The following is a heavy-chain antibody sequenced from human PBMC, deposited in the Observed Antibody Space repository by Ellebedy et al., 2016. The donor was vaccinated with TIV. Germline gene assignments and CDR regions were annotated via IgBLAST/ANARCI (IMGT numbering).Heavy chain of an antibody. CDR1: GFTFSPYS. D-gene: IGHD4-17*01. CDR3: ARDGAYGDYAPGQYGMDV. J-gene: IGHJ6*02. Sequence: GESLKISCAASGFTFSPYSMSWVRQAPGKGLEWVSYISGSSLTKFYADSVKGRFTISRDNAESSLYLQMNSLTVEDTAVYYCARDGAYGDYAPGQYGMDVWGQGTTVIVS. V-gene: IGHV3-48*04. CDR2: ISGSSLTK.